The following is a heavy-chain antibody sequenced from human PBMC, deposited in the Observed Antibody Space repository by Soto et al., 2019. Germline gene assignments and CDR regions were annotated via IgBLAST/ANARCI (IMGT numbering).Heavy chain of an antibody. J-gene: IGHJ4*02. CDR3: AKDSLAAAASFDY. CDR1: GFTFSNYA. CDR2: ISGSGGST. V-gene: IGHV3-23*01. D-gene: IGHD6-13*01. Sequence: GGSLRLSCAGSGFTFSNYAMSWVRQSPGKGLEWVSAISGSGGSTYYADSVKGRFTISRDNSKNTLYLQMNSLRAEDTAVYYCAKDSLAAAASFDYWGQGTLVTVSS.